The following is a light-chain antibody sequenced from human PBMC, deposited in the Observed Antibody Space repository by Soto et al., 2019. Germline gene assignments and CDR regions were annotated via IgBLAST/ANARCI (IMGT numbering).Light chain of an antibody. CDR2: EVS. J-gene: IGLJ3*02. Sequence: QSALTQPASVSGSPGQSITISCTGTSSDVGGYNYVSWFQQQPGKVPKLMIYEVSHRPSGVSDRFSGSKSGSTASLTISGLQAEDDADYYCTSFTNSYTWVFGGGTKLTVL. V-gene: IGLV2-14*01. CDR1: SSDVGGYNY. CDR3: TSFTNSYTWV.